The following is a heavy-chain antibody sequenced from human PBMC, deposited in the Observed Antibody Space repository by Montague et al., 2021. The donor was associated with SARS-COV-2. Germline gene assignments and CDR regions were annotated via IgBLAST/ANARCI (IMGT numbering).Heavy chain of an antibody. CDR2: IYFSGST. CDR3: ARHGRFSVIVNTPRGAFDI. V-gene: IGHV4-59*08. Sequence: SETPSLTCTVPGGSISSYYWSWIRQPPGKGLEWIGYIYFSGSTDYNPALKSRVTTSVDTSKNQFSLRLSSLTAADTAVYYCARHGRFSVIVNTPRGAFDIWGPGTMVTVSS. CDR1: GGSISSYY. J-gene: IGHJ3*02. D-gene: IGHD3-22*01.